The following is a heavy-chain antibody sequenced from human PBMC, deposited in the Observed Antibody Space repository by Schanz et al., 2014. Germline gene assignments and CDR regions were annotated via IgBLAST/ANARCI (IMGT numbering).Heavy chain of an antibody. CDR1: GFTFSSYA. CDR3: AAGGGFLIDY. Sequence: EVQLVESGGGLVQPGGSLRLSCAGSGFTFSSYAMNWVRQAPGKGLEWVSTISGDGSTYYTDSVRGRFTISRDNSKNTLFLQMNSLRAEDTAVYYCAAGGGFLIDYWGQGTLVTVSS. CDR2: ISGDGST. D-gene: IGHD2-15*01. J-gene: IGHJ4*02. V-gene: IGHV3-23*04.